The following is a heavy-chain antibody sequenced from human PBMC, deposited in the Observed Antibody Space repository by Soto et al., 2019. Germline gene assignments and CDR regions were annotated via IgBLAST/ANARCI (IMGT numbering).Heavy chain of an antibody. D-gene: IGHD6-13*01. Sequence: QVQLQESGPGLVKPSQTLSLTCTVSGGSISSGDYYWSWIRQPPGKGLEWIGYIYYSGSTYYNPSLKGRVNILVDTSKNQFALKMSSVAAADTAVYYCARDQTRSSPLFGMGVWGQGTTGTVFS. CDR2: IYYSGST. CDR3: ARDQTRSSPLFGMGV. V-gene: IGHV4-30-4*01. CDR1: GGSISSGDYY. J-gene: IGHJ6*02.